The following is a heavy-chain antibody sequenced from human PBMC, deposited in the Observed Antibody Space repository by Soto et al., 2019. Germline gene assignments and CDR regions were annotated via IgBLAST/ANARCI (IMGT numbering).Heavy chain of an antibody. D-gene: IGHD3-3*01. J-gene: IGHJ6*03. Sequence: EVQLLESGGGLVQPGGSLRLSCAASGFTFSSYAMSWVRQAPGTGLEWVSAISGSGGSTYYADSVKGRFTISRDNSKNTRHLQRNSLRAEDTAVYYCATHPGYYDFWSGYSYYYCMDFWGKGTTVTVSS. V-gene: IGHV3-23*01. CDR3: ATHPGYYDFWSGYSYYYCMDF. CDR2: ISGSGGST. CDR1: GFTFSSYA.